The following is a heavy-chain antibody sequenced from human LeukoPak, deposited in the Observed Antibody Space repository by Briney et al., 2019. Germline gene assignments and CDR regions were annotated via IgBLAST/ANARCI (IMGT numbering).Heavy chain of an antibody. CDR3: ARDSSSEGPLDY. CDR1: GFTFSSYG. CDR2: IRSKANNYAT. V-gene: IGHV3-73*01. D-gene: IGHD6-6*01. J-gene: IGHJ4*02. Sequence: GRSLRLSCAASGFTFSSYGMHWVRQASGKGLEWIGRIRSKANNYATAYTDPLKGRFTVSRDDSKNTAYLQMNSLKTEDSAVYFCARDSSSEGPLDYWGQGTLVTVSS.